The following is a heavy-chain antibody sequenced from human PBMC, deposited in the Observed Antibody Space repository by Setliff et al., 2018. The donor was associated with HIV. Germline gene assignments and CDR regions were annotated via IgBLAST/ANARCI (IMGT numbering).Heavy chain of an antibody. CDR1: GYTFTSYD. Sequence: ASVKVSCKASGYTFTSYDINWVRQATGQGLEWMGWMNPNSGNTAYAQKFQGRVTMPRDTSISTAYMELSRLRSDDTAVYYCARGDAHYNFWSGYLGRTFDYGMDVWGQGTTVTVSS. CDR2: MNPNSGNT. D-gene: IGHD3-3*01. V-gene: IGHV1-8*02. CDR3: ARGDAHYNFWSGYLGRTFDYGMDV. J-gene: IGHJ6*02.